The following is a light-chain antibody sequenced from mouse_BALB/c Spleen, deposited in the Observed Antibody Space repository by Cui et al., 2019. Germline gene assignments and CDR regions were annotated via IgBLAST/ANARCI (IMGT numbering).Light chain of an antibody. CDR2: WAS. CDR3: KQSYNLYT. J-gene: IGKJ2*01. V-gene: IGKV8-21*01. CDR1: QSLLNSRTRKNY. Sequence: DIVMSQSPSSLAVSAGEKVTMSCKSSQSLLNSRTRKNYLAWYQQKPGQSHKLLIYWASTRESGVPNRFTGSGSGTDFTLTISRVQAENLAVYYCKQSYNLYTFGGGTKLEIK.